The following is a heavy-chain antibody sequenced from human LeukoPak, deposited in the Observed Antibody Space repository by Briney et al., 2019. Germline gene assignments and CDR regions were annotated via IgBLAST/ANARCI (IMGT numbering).Heavy chain of an antibody. CDR3: ARLLAGCPGGRCRAHFDY. CDR2: IYYGGST. Sequence: PSETLSLTCSVSGDFINSNYWSWMRQPPGKGLEWIGYIYYGGSTNYNPSLKSRVSMSVDTSKNQFSLTLSSVTAADTAVYHCARLLAGCPGGRCRAHFDYWGQGTLVTVSS. V-gene: IGHV4-59*01. J-gene: IGHJ4*02. D-gene: IGHD2-15*01. CDR1: GDFINSNY.